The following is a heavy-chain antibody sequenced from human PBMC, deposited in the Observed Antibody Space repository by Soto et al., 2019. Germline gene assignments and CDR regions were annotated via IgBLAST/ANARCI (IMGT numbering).Heavy chain of an antibody. Sequence: PSETLSLTCTVSGGSISSSSYYWGWIRQPPGKGLEWIGSIYYSGSTYYNPSLKSRVTISVDTSKNQFSLKLSSVTAADTAVYYCARRTSGYSSGWYYFDYWGQGTLVPSPQ. J-gene: IGHJ4*02. CDR3: ARRTSGYSSGWYYFDY. V-gene: IGHV4-39*01. CDR2: IYYSGST. D-gene: IGHD6-19*01. CDR1: GGSISSSSYY.